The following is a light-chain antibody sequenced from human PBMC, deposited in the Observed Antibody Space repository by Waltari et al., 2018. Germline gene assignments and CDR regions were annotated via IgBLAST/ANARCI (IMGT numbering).Light chain of an antibody. V-gene: IGKV3-20*01. Sequence: EIVLTPSPGTLSLSPGEGATLSCRASQRVSRSLAWYQQKPGQAPRLLIYDASTRATGIPDRFSGSGSGTDFSLTISRLEPEDFAVYYCQKYVSLPATFGQGTTVEIK. CDR1: QRVSRS. CDR2: DAS. J-gene: IGKJ1*01. CDR3: QKYVSLPAT.